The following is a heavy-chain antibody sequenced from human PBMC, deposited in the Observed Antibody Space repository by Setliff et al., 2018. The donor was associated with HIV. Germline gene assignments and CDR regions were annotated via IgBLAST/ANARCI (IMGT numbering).Heavy chain of an antibody. Sequence: SVKVSCKAAGGTFSGHAINWVRQAPGQGVEWMGEIIPLFGTAHYAQKFQGRVTITADDSTSTAYMELSRLRSADTAVYYCARAPAHEHSTGWFGGWFDPWGQGTLVTAPQ. V-gene: IGHV1-69*13. D-gene: IGHD3-10*01. CDR3: ARAPAHEHSTGWFGGWFDP. J-gene: IGHJ5*02. CDR1: GGTFSGHA. CDR2: IIPLFGTA.